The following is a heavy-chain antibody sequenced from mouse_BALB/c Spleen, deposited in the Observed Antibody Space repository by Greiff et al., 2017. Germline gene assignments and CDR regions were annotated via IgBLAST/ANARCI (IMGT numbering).Heavy chain of an antibody. V-gene: IGHV1-63*01. J-gene: IGHJ4*01. D-gene: IGHD2-10*02. Sequence: VQLQQSGAELVRPGTSVKISCKASGYAFTNYWLGWVKQRPGHGLEWIGDIYPGSGNTYYNEKFKGKATLTADKSSSTAYMQLSSLTSEDSAVYFCARRGKYGNYYAMDYWGQGTSVTVSS. CDR3: ARRGKYGNYYAMDY. CDR2: IYPGSGNT. CDR1: GYAFTNYW.